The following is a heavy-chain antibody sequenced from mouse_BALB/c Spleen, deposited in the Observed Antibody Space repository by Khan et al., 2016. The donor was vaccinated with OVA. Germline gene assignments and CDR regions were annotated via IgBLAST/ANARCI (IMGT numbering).Heavy chain of an antibody. CDR3: GGSNYFDYALAY. V-gene: IGHV1-77*01. J-gene: IGHJ3*01. CDR1: GYTFTDYY. D-gene: IGHD1-2*01. CDR2: ITPGSGDT. Sequence: QVQLQQSGAELARPGASVKLSCKASGYTFTDYYINWVKQRTGQGLEWIGEITPGSGDTYYNERFKGKATLTADKSSSTAYMQLSCLTSDASAVYFCGGSNYFDYALAYWGQGTPVTVSA.